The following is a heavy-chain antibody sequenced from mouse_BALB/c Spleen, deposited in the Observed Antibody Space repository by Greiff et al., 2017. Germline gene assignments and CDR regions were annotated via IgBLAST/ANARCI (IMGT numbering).Heavy chain of an antibody. CDR3: ARSADYFDY. V-gene: IGHV1-69*02. Sequence: VQLQQSGAELVKPGASVKLSCKASGYTFTSYWMHWVKQRPGQGLEWIGEIDPSDSYTNYNQKFKGKATLTVDKSSSTAYMQLSSLTSEDSAVYYCARSADYFDYWGQGTTLTVSS. J-gene: IGHJ2*01. CDR2: IDPSDSYT. CDR1: GYTFTSYW.